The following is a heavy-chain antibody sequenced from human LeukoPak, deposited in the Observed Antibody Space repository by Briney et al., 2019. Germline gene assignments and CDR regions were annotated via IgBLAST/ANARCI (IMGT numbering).Heavy chain of an antibody. V-gene: IGHV3-48*01. CDR2: ISSSSSTI. CDR1: GFTFSSYS. J-gene: IGHJ4*02. CDR3: ARAAYYYDSSGYYY. Sequence: PGGSLRLSCAASGFTFSSYSMNWVRQAPGKGLEWVSYISSSSSTIYYADSVKGRFTISRDNAKNSLYLQMNSLRAEDTAVYYCARAAYYYDSSGYYYWGQGTLVTVSS. D-gene: IGHD3-22*01.